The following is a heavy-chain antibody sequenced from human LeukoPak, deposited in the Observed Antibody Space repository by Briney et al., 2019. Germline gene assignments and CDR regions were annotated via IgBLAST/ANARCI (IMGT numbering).Heavy chain of an antibody. CDR1: GGSIRSSSYY. CDR2: IYYSGNT. V-gene: IGHV4-39*07. Sequence: SETLSLTCTVSGGSIRSSSYYWGWIRQPPGKGLEWIGSIYYSGNTYYNPSLKSRVTMSIDTSKNQFSLRLSSVTAADTAVYYCARDRGHYDTSGYLFDFWGQGTLVTVSS. J-gene: IGHJ4*02. CDR3: ARDRGHYDTSGYLFDF. D-gene: IGHD3-22*01.